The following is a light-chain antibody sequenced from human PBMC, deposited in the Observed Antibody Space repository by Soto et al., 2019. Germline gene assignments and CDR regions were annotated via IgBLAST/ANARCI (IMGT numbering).Light chain of an antibody. CDR2: GAS. V-gene: IGKV3-15*01. CDR3: QQGHNWPLT. CDR1: QSISSE. J-gene: IGKJ2*01. Sequence: EIVMTQSPATLSVSPGERATLSCRASQSISSELAWYQQRPGQPPRLLIYGASTRATGVPDRFTGSGSGSAFTLTISRLQSEDFAVYYCQQGHNWPLTFGQGTRLEI.